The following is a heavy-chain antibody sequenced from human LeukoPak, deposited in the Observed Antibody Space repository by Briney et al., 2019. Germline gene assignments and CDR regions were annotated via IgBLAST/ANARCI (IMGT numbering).Heavy chain of an antibody. Sequence: EASVKVPCKASGYTFTSYGISWVRQAPGQGLEWMGWISAYNGNTNYAQKLQGRVTMTTGTSTSTAYMELRSLRSDDTAVYYCARAGGYYDSWSGYYSHYWGQGTLVTVSS. D-gene: IGHD3-3*01. CDR3: ARAGGYYDSWSGYYSHY. V-gene: IGHV1-18*01. CDR2: ISAYNGNT. CDR1: GYTFTSYG. J-gene: IGHJ4*02.